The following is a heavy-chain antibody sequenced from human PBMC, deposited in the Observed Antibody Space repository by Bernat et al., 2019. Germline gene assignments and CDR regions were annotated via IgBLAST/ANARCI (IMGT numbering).Heavy chain of an antibody. D-gene: IGHD3-10*01. CDR2: ISGSGGRP. CDR3: AKGGTNILLWFGEF. V-gene: IGHV3-23*01. Sequence: EVQLLESGGGLVQPGGSLSLSCVASGITFSSYAMSWVRQAPGKGLEWVSSISGSGGRPQNEDAVKGRFTISRVNSENTLYLQMSSLRAEDTAVYYCAKGGTNILLWFGEFWGQGTLVTVSS. CDR1: GITFSSYA. J-gene: IGHJ4*02.